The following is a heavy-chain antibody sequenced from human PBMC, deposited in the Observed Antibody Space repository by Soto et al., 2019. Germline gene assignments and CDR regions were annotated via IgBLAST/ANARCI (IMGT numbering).Heavy chain of an antibody. V-gene: IGHV1-8*01. CDR2: MNPNSGNT. J-gene: IGHJ4*02. Sequence: ASVKVSCKASGYTFTSYDINWVRQATGQGLEWMGWMNPNSGNTGYAQKFQGRVTMTRNTSISTAYMELSSLRSEDTAVYYCARTRGPNYYDYIWGSYRFRYYFDYWGQGTLVTVSS. D-gene: IGHD3-16*02. CDR3: ARTRGPNYYDYIWGSYRFRYYFDY. CDR1: GYTFTSYD.